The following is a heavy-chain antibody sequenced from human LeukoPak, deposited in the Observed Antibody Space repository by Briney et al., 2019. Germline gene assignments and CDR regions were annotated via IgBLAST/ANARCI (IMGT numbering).Heavy chain of an antibody. J-gene: IGHJ4*02. CDR1: GFSFSTYA. Sequence: PEGSLRLSCTASGFSFSTYAMTWVRQAPGKGLEWISSMSSGSRYIYYADSVRGRFTISRDNTKNSLYLLMNNLRAEDMAIYYCARDRPTGASRVFVVQWGQGTPVTVSS. V-gene: IGHV3-21*06. D-gene: IGHD2-15*01. CDR2: MSSGSRYI. CDR3: ARDRPTGASRVFVVQ.